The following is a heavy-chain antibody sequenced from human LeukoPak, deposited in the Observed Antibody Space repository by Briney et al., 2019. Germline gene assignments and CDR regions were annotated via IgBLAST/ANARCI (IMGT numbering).Heavy chain of an antibody. J-gene: IGHJ6*03. CDR2: INSDGSST. CDR3: ASMRIAAAGGAYYYYYMDV. D-gene: IGHD6-13*01. V-gene: IGHV3-74*01. Sequence: GGSLRLSCAASGFTFSSYWMHWVRQAPGKGLVWVSRINSDGSSTSYADSVKGRFTISRDNAKNTLYLQMNSLRAEDTAVYYCASMRIAAAGGAYYYYYMDVWGKGTTVTVSS. CDR1: GFTFSSYW.